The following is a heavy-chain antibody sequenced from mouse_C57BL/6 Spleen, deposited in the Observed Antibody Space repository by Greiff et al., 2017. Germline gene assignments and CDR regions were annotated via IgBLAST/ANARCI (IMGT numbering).Heavy chain of an antibody. CDR2: IDPENGDT. V-gene: IGHV14-4*01. CDR1: GFNIKDAY. CDR3: TSWCTTVVVDAMDY. J-gene: IGHJ4*01. Sequence: VQLQQSGAELVRPGASVKLSCPASGFNIKDAYMHWVKQRPEQGLEWIGWIDPENGDTEYASKFPGKATRTANTSSNTAYLQLSSLTSDDTAVYYCTSWCTTVVVDAMDYWGQGTSVTVSS. D-gene: IGHD1-1*01.